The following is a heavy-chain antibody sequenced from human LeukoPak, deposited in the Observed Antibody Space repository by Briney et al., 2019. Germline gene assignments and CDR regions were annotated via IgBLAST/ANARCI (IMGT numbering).Heavy chain of an antibody. CDR3: ARVKAAAFDY. CDR2: IKQDGSEK. CDR1: GFTFSDYA. J-gene: IGHJ4*02. Sequence: GGSLRLSCAASGFTFSDYAMSWVRQAPGKGLEWVANIKQDGSEKYYVDSVKGRFTISRDNAKNSLYLQMNSLRAEDTAVYYCARVKAAAFDYWGQGTLVTVSS. V-gene: IGHV3-7*03. D-gene: IGHD2-15*01.